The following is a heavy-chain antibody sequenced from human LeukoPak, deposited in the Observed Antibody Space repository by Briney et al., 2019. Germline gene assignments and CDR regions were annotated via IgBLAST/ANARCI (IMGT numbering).Heavy chain of an antibody. Sequence: GGSLRLSCAASGFTFSSYAMSWVRQAPGKGLEWVSAISGSGGRTYSADSVKGRFTISRDNSKNTLYLQMNSLRADATAVYYCAKDRNWLVIAAADAWGQGTLVTVSS. CDR2: ISGSGGRT. D-gene: IGHD6-13*01. CDR1: GFTFSSYA. V-gene: IGHV3-23*01. CDR3: AKDRNWLVIAAADA. J-gene: IGHJ5*02.